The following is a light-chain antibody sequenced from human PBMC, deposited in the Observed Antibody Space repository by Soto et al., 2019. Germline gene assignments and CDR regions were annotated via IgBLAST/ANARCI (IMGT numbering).Light chain of an antibody. CDR3: QKYDKAPYT. J-gene: IGKJ2*01. V-gene: IGKV1-27*01. CDR2: GAS. CDR1: QGITNY. Sequence: DIQMTQSPSSLSASVGDRVTITCRASQGITNYLAWYQQKPGKVPKLLIYGASTLQSGVPSRFSGSGSGTDFTLSISSLQPEDVANYYGQKYDKAPYTFGQGTKLEIK.